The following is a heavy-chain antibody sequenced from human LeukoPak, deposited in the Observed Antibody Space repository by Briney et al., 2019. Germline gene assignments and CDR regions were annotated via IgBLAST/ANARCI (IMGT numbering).Heavy chain of an antibody. D-gene: IGHD3-16*01. CDR3: AKVPHSWGLFDS. CDR1: GFTFCRYG. CDR2: IRDDGSTR. Sequence: PGGSLRLSCAASGFTFCRYGLHWVREAPGKGMEWVAFIRDDGSTRYYADSVKGRFTVSRDNSKNTLYLQMDSLRTEDTAIYYCAKVPHSWGLFDSWGQGTLVTVSS. J-gene: IGHJ4*02. V-gene: IGHV3-30*02.